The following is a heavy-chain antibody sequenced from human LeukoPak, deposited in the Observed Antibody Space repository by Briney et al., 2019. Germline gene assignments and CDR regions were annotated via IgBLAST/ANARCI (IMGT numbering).Heavy chain of an antibody. Sequence: SVKVSCKASGGTFSSYAISWVRQAAGQGLEWMGGIIPIFGTANYAQKFQGRVTITADESTSTAYMELSSLKSEDTAVYYCARTEYYDFRSGLSWFDPWGQGTLVTVSS. J-gene: IGHJ5*02. CDR3: ARTEYYDFRSGLSWFDP. CDR1: GGTFSSYA. V-gene: IGHV1-69*13. CDR2: IIPIFGTA. D-gene: IGHD3-3*01.